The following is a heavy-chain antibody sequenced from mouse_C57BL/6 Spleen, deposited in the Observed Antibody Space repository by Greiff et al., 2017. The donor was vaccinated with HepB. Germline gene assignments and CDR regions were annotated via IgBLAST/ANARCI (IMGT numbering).Heavy chain of an antibody. J-gene: IGHJ2*01. CDR2: SRNKANDYTT. V-gene: IGHV7-1*01. CDR1: GFTFSDFY. CDR3: ARDAVGFDY. Sequence: EVHLVESGGGLVQSGRSLRLSCATSGFTFSDFYMEWVRQAPGKGLEWIAASRNKANDYTTEYSASVKGRFIVSRDTSQSILYLQMNALRAEDTAIYYCARDAVGFDYWGQGTTLTVSS.